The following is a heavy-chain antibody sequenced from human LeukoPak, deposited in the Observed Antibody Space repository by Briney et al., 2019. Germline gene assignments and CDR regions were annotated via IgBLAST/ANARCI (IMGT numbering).Heavy chain of an antibody. Sequence: GGSLRLSCAASGFTVSSNYMSWVRQAPGKGLEWVSVIYSDGSTSYADSVKGRFTISRDNSKNTLFLQMNSLRAEDTAVYYCARDAPYYYDSSGYRLSYFDYWGQGTLVTVSS. J-gene: IGHJ4*02. CDR2: IYSDGST. CDR3: ARDAPYYYDSSGYRLSYFDY. CDR1: GFTVSSNY. V-gene: IGHV3-66*01. D-gene: IGHD3-22*01.